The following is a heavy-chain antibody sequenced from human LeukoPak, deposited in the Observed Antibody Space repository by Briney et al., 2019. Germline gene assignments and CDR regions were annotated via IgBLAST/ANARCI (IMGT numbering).Heavy chain of an antibody. CDR1: GYTFTGYY. CDR3: AREGGVDIVVVPAALRGFDP. V-gene: IGHV1-2*02. D-gene: IGHD2-2*01. CDR2: INPNSGGT. J-gene: IGHJ5*02. Sequence: ASVKVSCKASGYTFTGYYMHWVRQAPGQGLEWMGWINPNSGGTNYAQKFQGRVTMTRDTSISTAYMELSRLRSDDTAVYYCAREGGVDIVVVPAALRGFDPWGQGTLVTVSS.